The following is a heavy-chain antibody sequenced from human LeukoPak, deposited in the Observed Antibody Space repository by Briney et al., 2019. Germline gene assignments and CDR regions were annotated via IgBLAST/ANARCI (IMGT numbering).Heavy chain of an antibody. CDR2: IYDSGST. Sequence: SETLSLTCTVSGGSIRSSYYYWGWIRQPPGKGLEWIGSIYDSGSTYYNPSLKSRVTISVDTSKNQFSLKLSSVTAADTAVYYCARGDDYGDYNNWFDPWGQGTLVTVSS. CDR3: ARGDDYGDYNNWFDP. CDR1: GGSIRSSYYY. D-gene: IGHD4-17*01. V-gene: IGHV4-39*01. J-gene: IGHJ5*02.